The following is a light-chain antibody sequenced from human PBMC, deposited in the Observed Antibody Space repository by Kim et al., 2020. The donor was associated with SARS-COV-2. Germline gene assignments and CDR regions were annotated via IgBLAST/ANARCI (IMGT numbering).Light chain of an antibody. V-gene: IGKV1-27*01. CDR1: QDINNY. CDR2: AAS. CDR3: QKYISAPLT. Sequence: ASVGDRVTITCRESQDINNYLAWYQQKPGTAPKLLIYAASTLQSGVPSRFIGRRSGTDFTLTISSLQPEDVATYYCQKYISAPLTFGGGTKVDIK. J-gene: IGKJ4*01.